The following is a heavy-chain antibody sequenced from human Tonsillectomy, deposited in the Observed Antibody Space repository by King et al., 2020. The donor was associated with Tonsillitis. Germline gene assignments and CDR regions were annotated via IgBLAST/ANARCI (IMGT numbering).Heavy chain of an antibody. Sequence: QLVQSGSELKKPGASVKVSCKASQYTFTSYPMNWVRQAPGQGLEWMGWINTNTGKPTYAQGFTGRFVFSLDTSVTTAYLQISSLKAEDTAVYYCVRASYYYDSIGFFSRAVWDYWGQGTLVTVSS. CDR2: INTNTGKP. J-gene: IGHJ4*02. CDR3: VRASYYYDSIGFFSRAVWDY. D-gene: IGHD3-22*01. V-gene: IGHV7-4-1*02. CDR1: QYTFTSYP.